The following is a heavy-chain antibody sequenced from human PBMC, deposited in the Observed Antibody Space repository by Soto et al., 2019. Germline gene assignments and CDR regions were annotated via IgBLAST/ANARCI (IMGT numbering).Heavy chain of an antibody. V-gene: IGHV1-3*01. D-gene: IGHD5-18*01. CDR3: ARDGGYSYGTYYYYGMDV. CDR1: GYTFTSYA. CDR2: INAGNGNT. Sequence: ASVKVSCKASGYTFTSYAMHWVRRDPGQRLEWMGWINAGNGNTKYSQKFQGRVTITRDTSASTAYMELSSLRSEDTAVYYCARDGGYSYGTYYYYGMDVWGQGTTVTVSS. J-gene: IGHJ6*02.